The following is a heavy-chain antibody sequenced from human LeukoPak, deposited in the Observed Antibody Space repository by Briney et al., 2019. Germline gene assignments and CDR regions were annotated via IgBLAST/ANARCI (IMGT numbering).Heavy chain of an antibody. CDR1: GGSISRYY. CDR2: IYYSGST. V-gene: IGHV4-59*01. J-gene: IGHJ4*01. Sequence: PSETLSLTCTGSGGSISRYYWSWIRQPPGKGLEWIGYIYYSGSTNYNPSLKSRLIITLNTSKNQFSLKLTSVTTADTAVSYCARVHEDDYFDSWGHGTLVTVSS. CDR3: ARVHEDDYFDS.